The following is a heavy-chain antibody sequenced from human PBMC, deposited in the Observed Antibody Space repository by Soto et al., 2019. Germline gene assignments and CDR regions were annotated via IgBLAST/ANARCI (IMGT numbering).Heavy chain of an antibody. Sequence: SETLSLTCTVSGGSISSSSYYWGWIRQPPGKGLEWIGSIYYSGSTYYNPSLKSRVTISVDTSKNQFSLKLSSVTAADTAVYYCASGLGRPYYGMDVWGQGTTVTVSS. J-gene: IGHJ6*02. CDR1: GGSISSSSYY. V-gene: IGHV4-39*01. CDR3: ASGLGRPYYGMDV. D-gene: IGHD3-10*01. CDR2: IYYSGST.